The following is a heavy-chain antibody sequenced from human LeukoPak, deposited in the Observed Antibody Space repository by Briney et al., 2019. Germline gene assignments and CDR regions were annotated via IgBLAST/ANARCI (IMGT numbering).Heavy chain of an antibody. CDR3: ARGRGDDYVWGSYRRIYYFDY. Sequence: PSETLSLTCAVYGGSFSGYYWSWIPQPPGKGLEWIGEINHSGSTNYNPSLKSRVTISVDTSKNQFSLKLSSVTAADTAVYYCARGRGDDYVWGSYRRIYYFDYWGQGTLVTVSS. V-gene: IGHV4-34*01. CDR2: INHSGST. CDR1: GGSFSGYY. D-gene: IGHD3-16*02. J-gene: IGHJ4*02.